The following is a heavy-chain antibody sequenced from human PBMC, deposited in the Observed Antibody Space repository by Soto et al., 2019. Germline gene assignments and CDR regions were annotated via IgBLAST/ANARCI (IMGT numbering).Heavy chain of an antibody. V-gene: IGHV4-4*02. CDR3: ARRFCSDSYCSYFDY. CDR2: INHSGIT. Sequence: SETLSLTCAVSGGSISSSNWWSWVRQPPGEGLEWIGEINHSGITSYHPSLGSRVTTSVDTPKNQFSLMLRSVTAADTAIYYCARRFCSDSYCSYFDYWGRGTLVTVSS. J-gene: IGHJ4*02. D-gene: IGHD2-15*01. CDR1: GGSISSSNW.